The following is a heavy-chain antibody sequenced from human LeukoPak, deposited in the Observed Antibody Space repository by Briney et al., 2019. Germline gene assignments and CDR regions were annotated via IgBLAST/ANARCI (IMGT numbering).Heavy chain of an antibody. CDR1: GFTFSSYA. J-gene: IGHJ3*02. Sequence: GGSLRLSCAASGFTFSSYAMHWVRQAPGKGLEYVSAISSNGGSTYYANSVKGRFTISRDNSKNTLYLQMGSLRAEDTAVYYCAKVLRWTSGLREHDAFDIWGQGTMVTVSS. CDR2: ISSNGGST. CDR3: AKVLRWTSGLREHDAFDI. D-gene: IGHD5-12*01. V-gene: IGHV3-64*01.